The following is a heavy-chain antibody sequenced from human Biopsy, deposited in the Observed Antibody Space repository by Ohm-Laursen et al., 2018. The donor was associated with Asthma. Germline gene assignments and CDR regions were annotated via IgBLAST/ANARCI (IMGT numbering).Heavy chain of an antibody. D-gene: IGHD2-2*01. CDR2: INSVFGTT. J-gene: IGHJ4*02. V-gene: IGHV1-69*13. Sequence: GASVKVSCKSLGGTFNTYVIGWVRQAPGQRLEWMGGINSVFGTTTYPQKFQDRVTITADDSTSTGYMELSSLRSEDTAVYYCARKAGSCISRTCYSLDFWGQGTLVTVSS. CDR3: ARKAGSCISRTCYSLDF. CDR1: GGTFNTYV.